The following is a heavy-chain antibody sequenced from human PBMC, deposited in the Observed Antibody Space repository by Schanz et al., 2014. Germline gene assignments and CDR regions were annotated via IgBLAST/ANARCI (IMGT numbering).Heavy chain of an antibody. CDR2: IYFSGAT. J-gene: IGHJ4*02. CDR1: GGSIRNGPYY. Sequence: QVQLQESGPGLVKPSQTLSLTCSVSGGSIRNGPYYWTWIRQHPGKGLEWIGYIYFSGATYINPSVESRVIISVDTSETQFSLKLPAVTAADTAVYYCARGRHLGGPPYFDYWGRGSLVSVSS. CDR3: ARGRHLGGPPYFDY. D-gene: IGHD3-16*01. V-gene: IGHV4-31*03.